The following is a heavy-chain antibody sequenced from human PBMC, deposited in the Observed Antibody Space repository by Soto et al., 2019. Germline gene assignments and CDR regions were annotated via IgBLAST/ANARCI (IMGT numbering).Heavy chain of an antibody. D-gene: IGHD5-12*01. V-gene: IGHV4-31*03. CDR2: IYYSGST. CDR1: GGSISSGGYY. J-gene: IGHJ4*02. Sequence: QVQLQESGPGLVKPSQTLSLTCTVSGGSISSGGYYWSWIRQHPGKGLEWIGYIYYSGSTYYNPSLKSRVTISVDTSKNQFSLKLSSVTAADTAMYYCARSPQVGVATISVVDYWGQGTLVTVSS. CDR3: ARSPQVGVATISVVDY.